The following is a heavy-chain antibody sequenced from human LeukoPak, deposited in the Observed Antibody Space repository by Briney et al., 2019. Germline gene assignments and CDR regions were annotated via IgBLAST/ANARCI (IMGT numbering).Heavy chain of an antibody. CDR3: ASPRITMVRGVIITRPFDY. J-gene: IGHJ4*02. Sequence: SETLSLTCTVSGCSISSYYWSWIRQPPGKGLEWIGYIYYSGSTNYTPSLKSRVTISVDTSKNQFSLKLSSVTAADTAVYYCASPRITMVRGVIITRPFDYWGQGTLVTVSS. CDR2: IYYSGST. V-gene: IGHV4-59*01. D-gene: IGHD3-10*01. CDR1: GCSISSYY.